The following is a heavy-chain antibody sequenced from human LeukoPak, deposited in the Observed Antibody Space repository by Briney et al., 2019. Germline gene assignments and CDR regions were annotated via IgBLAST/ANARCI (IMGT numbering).Heavy chain of an antibody. Sequence: SGGSLRLSCAASGFTFSTYWMGWVRQTPEKGLEWVANINQDESEKKYVDSVKGRFTISRDNARNSLSLQMNSLRAEDTAVYYCARPSLNSGSYFDYWGQGTLVTVSS. CDR1: GFTFSTYW. J-gene: IGHJ4*02. D-gene: IGHD1-26*01. V-gene: IGHV3-7*01. CDR3: ARPSLNSGSYFDY. CDR2: INQDESEK.